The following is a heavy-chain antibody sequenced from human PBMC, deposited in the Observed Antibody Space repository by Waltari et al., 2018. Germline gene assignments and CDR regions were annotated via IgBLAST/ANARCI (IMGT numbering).Heavy chain of an antibody. CDR3: AKMGGAAAYYYMDV. D-gene: IGHD1-26*01. Sequence: QVQLVESGGGVVQPGRSLRLSCAASGFTFSSYGMHWVRQAPGKGLEWVAVISYDGSNKYYADSVKGRFTISRDNSKNTLYLQMNSLRAEDTAVYYCAKMGGAAAYYYMDVWGKGTTVTISS. CDR1: GFTFSSYG. J-gene: IGHJ6*03. V-gene: IGHV3-30*18. CDR2: ISYDGSNK.